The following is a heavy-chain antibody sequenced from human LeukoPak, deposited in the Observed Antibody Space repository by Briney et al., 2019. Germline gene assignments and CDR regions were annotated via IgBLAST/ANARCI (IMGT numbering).Heavy chain of an antibody. CDR1: GGSISSGGYY. J-gene: IGHJ6*03. Sequence: PSQTLSLTCTVSGGSISSGGYYWSWIRQPAGKGLEWIGRIYTSGRTNYNPSLKSRVTISEDTSKNQFSLKLSSVTAADTAVYYCARIPMAQTGGFYYYYSMDVWGKGITVTVSS. CDR2: IYTSGRT. D-gene: IGHD3-10*01. V-gene: IGHV4-61*02. CDR3: ARIPMAQTGGFYYYYSMDV.